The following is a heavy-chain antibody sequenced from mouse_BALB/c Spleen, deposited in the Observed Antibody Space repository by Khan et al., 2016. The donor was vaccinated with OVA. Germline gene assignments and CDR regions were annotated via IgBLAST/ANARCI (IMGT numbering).Heavy chain of an antibody. CDR3: ARGYWYFDV. V-gene: IGHV9-1*02. Sequence: QIQLVQSGPELKKPGETVKISCKASGYTFINYGMNWVKQAPGKGLEWMGWINTYTGEPTYTDDFTGRFAFSLETSASTAYLQINNLKNEDLATDGCARGYWYFDVWGAGTRVTVAS. CDR2: INTYTGEP. CDR1: GYTFINYG. J-gene: IGHJ1*01.